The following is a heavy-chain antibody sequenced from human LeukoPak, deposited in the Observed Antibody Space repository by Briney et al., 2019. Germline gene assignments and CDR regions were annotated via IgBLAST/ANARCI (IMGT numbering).Heavy chain of an antibody. CDR1: GFTFSNYA. CDR3: ARVSAVAGFIDY. J-gene: IGHJ4*02. CDR2: ISGSGGST. Sequence: GGSLRLSCAASGFTFSNYAMSWARQAPGEGLEWISAISGSGGSTYYADSVKGRFTISRDNSKNTLYLQMNSLRAEDTAVYYCARVSAVAGFIDYWGQGTLVTVSS. D-gene: IGHD6-19*01. V-gene: IGHV3-23*01.